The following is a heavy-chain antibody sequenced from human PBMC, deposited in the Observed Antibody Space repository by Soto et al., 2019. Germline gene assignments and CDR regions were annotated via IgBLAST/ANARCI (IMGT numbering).Heavy chain of an antibody. CDR3: ARRVRGGIYGMDV. D-gene: IGHD3-10*01. CDR1: GYTFTGYY. J-gene: IGHJ6*02. CDR2: INPNSGGT. V-gene: IGHV1-2*04. Sequence: ASVKVSCKASGYTFTGYYMHWVRQAPGQGLEWMGWINPNSGGTNYAQKFQGWVTMTRDTSISTAYMELSRLRSDDTAVFYCARRVRGGIYGMDVWGQGTTVTVSS.